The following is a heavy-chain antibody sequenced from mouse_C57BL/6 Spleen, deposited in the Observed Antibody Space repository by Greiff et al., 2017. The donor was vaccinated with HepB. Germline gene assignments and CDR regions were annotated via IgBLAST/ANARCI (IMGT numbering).Heavy chain of an antibody. CDR3: ARESSCGYFDV. V-gene: IGHV1-82*01. J-gene: IGHJ1*03. Sequence: QVQLQQSGPELVKPGASVKISCKASGYAFSSSWMNWVKQRPGKGLEWIGRIYPGDGDTNYNGKFKGKATLTVDKSSSTAYMQLSSLTSEDSAVYCCARESSCGYFDVCGKGTPVIVSA. D-gene: IGHD6-1*01. CDR1: GYAFSSSW. CDR2: IYPGDGDT.